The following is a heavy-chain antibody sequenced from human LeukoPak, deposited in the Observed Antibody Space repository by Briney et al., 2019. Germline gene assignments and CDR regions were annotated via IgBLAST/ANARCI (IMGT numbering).Heavy chain of an antibody. CDR3: AFGWSRDYFDY. V-gene: IGHV5-51*01. Sequence: GESLKISFKGSGYSFTSYWIGWVRRMPGKGREWMGIIYPGESDTRYSPSFQGQVTISADKSISTAYLQWSSLKASDTAMYYCAFGWSRDYFDYWGQGTLVTVSS. CDR2: IYPGESDT. D-gene: IGHD2-15*01. J-gene: IGHJ4*02. CDR1: GYSFTSYW.